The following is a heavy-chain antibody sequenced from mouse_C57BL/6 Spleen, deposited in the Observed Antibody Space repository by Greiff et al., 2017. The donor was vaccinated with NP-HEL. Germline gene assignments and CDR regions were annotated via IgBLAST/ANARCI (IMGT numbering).Heavy chain of an antibody. V-gene: IGHV1-85*01. J-gene: IGHJ3*01. CDR1: GYTFTSYD. CDR2: IYPRDGST. CDR3: AREPAWFAY. Sequence: QVQLQQSGPELVKPGASVKLSCKASGYTFTSYDIHWVKQRPGQGLEWIGCIYPRDGSTKYNEKFKGKATLTVDTSSSTAYMELHSLTSEDSAVYFCAREPAWFAYWGKGTLVTVSA.